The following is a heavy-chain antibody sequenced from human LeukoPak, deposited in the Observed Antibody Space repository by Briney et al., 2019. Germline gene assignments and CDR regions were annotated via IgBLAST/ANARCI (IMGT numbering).Heavy chain of an antibody. D-gene: IGHD2-15*01. V-gene: IGHV1-18*01. CDR3: ARAGAVVYNWFDP. CDR2: ISGYNGKT. CDR1: GYTFNTYG. Sequence: ASVTVSCTASGYTFNTYGITWVRQAPGQGLEWMGWISGYNGKTKYAQNLQDRVTMTTDTSTTTAYMELRSLRSDDTAVYYCARAGAVVYNWFDPWGQGTLVTVSS. J-gene: IGHJ5*02.